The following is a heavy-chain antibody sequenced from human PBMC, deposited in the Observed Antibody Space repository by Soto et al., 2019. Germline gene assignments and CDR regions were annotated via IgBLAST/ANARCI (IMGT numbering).Heavy chain of an antibody. CDR2: IYYSGST. D-gene: IGHD4-17*01. CDR1: GGSVSSGSYY. Sequence: SETLSLTCTVSGGSVSSGSYYWSWIRQPPGKGLEWIGYIYYSGSTNYNPSLKSRVTISVDTSKNQFSLKLSSVTAADTAVYYCARDLRYGDRYYFDYWGQGTLVTVSS. V-gene: IGHV4-61*01. J-gene: IGHJ4*02. CDR3: ARDLRYGDRYYFDY.